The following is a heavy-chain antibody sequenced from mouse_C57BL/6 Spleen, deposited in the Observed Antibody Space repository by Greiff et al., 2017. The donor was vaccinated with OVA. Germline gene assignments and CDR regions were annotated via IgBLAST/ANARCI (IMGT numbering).Heavy chain of an antibody. J-gene: IGHJ2*01. D-gene: IGHD2-4*01. CDR2: IWSGGST. CDR1: GFSLTSYG. CDR3: ARNSPYYDYDGYYFDY. Sequence: VKLVESGPGLVQPSQSLSITCTVSGFSLTSYGVHWVRQSPGKGLEWLGVIWSGGSTDYNAAFISRLSISKDNSKSQVFFKMNSLQADDTAIYYCARNSPYYDYDGYYFDYWGQGTTLTVSS. V-gene: IGHV2-2*01.